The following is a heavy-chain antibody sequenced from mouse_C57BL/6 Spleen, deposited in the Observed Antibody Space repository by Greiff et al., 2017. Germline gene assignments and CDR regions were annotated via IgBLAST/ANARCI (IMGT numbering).Heavy chain of an antibody. CDR1: GYAFTNYL. V-gene: IGHV1-54*01. CDR3: ARSYYGYDEGYFDV. J-gene: IGHJ1*03. Sequence: QVQPQQSGAELVRPGTSVKVSCKASGYAFTNYLIEWVKQRPGQGLEWIGVINPGSGGTNYNEKFKGKATLTADKSSSTAYMQLSSLTSEDSAVYCCARSYYGYDEGYFDVWGTGTTVTVSS. CDR2: INPGSGGT. D-gene: IGHD2-2*01.